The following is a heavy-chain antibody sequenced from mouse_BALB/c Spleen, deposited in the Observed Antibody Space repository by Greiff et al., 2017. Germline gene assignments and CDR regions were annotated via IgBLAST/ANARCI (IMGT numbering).Heavy chain of an antibody. CDR3: ARSYYDSWFAY. CDR1: GYTFTSYW. CDR2: INPSTGYT. J-gene: IGHJ3*01. D-gene: IGHD2-4*01. Sequence: QAQLLQSGAELAKPGASVKMSCKASGYTFTSYWMHWVKQRPGQGLEWIGYINPSTGYTEYNQKFKDKATLTADKSSSTAYLQLSSLTSEDSAVYCCARSYYDSWFAYWGQGTLVTVSA. V-gene: IGHV1-7*01.